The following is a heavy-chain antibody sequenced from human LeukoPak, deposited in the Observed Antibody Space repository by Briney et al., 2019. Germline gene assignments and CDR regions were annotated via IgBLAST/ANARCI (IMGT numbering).Heavy chain of an antibody. CDR1: GFTFSNAW. V-gene: IGHV3-15*01. D-gene: IGHD3-22*01. Sequence: GGSLRLSCAASGFTFSNAWMSWVRQAPGKGLEWVGRIKSKTDGGTTDYAAPVKGRFTISRADSKNTLYLQMNSLKTEDTAVYYCTTDDYYDSSGYYIFDYWGQGTLVTVSS. CDR3: TTDDYYDSSGYYIFDY. J-gene: IGHJ4*02. CDR2: IKSKTDGGTT.